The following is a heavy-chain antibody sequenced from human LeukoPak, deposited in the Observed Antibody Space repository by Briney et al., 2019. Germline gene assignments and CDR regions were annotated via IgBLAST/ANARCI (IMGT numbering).Heavy chain of an antibody. V-gene: IGHV1-2*02. Sequence: ASVEVSCKASGYTFTGYYMHWVRQAPGQGLEWMGWINPNSGGTNYAQKFQGRVTMTRDTSISTAYMELSRLRSDDTAVYYCAGITMIVGYAFDIWGQGTMVTVSS. CDR1: GYTFTGYY. CDR2: INPNSGGT. D-gene: IGHD3-22*01. J-gene: IGHJ3*02. CDR3: AGITMIVGYAFDI.